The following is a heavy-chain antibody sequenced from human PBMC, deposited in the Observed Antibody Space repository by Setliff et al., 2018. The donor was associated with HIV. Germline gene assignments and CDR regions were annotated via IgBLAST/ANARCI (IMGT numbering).Heavy chain of an antibody. D-gene: IGHD3-9*01. V-gene: IGHV2-5*02. CDR1: GLSLSTGGVG. J-gene: IGHJ4*02. CDR3: VYSRYFDVGAY. CDR2: IYWDDDT. Sequence: SGPTLVNPSQTLTLTCTFSGLSLSTGGVGVGWIRHPPGKALEWLALIYWDDDTYYNPSLKSRVTITKDTSKNQVVLTMTNMDPVDTATYYCVYSRYFDVGAYWGPGILVTVSS.